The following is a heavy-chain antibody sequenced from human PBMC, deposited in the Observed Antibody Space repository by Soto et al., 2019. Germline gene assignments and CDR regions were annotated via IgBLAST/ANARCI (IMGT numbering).Heavy chain of an antibody. CDR3: ARDVADCSSTSCYPNWFDP. CDR2: IYTSGST. D-gene: IGHD2-2*01. Sequence: VSGGSISSYYWSWIRQPPGKGLEWIGRIYTSGSTNYNPSLKSRVTMSVDTSKNQFSLKLSSVTAADTAVYYCARDVADCSSTSCYPNWFDPWGQGTLVTVSS. J-gene: IGHJ5*02. V-gene: IGHV4-4*07. CDR1: GGSISSYY.